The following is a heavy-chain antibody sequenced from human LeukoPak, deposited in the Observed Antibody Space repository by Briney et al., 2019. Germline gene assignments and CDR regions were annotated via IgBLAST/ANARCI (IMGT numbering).Heavy chain of an antibody. CDR3: AKDYDYGFDY. V-gene: IGHV3-9*01. CDR2: ISWNIDNI. Sequence: GRSLRLSCAASGFTFDDYALHWVRQAPAGGLEWVSGISWNIDNIDYADSVRGRFTISRDNAKNSLYLQMNSLRAEDTALYYCAKDYDYGFDYWGQGTLVTVSS. J-gene: IGHJ4*02. CDR1: GFTFDDYA. D-gene: IGHD4-17*01.